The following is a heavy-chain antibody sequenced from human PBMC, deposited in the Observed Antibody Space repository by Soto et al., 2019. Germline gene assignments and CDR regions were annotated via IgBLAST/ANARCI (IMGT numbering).Heavy chain of an antibody. J-gene: IGHJ3*02. D-gene: IGHD5-12*01. CDR1: GGSITSYH. CDR2: TSYTGNT. Sequence: SETLSLTCVVSGGSITSYHWSWIRQFPGKGLEWIAYTSYTGNTNYNPSLQSRVTISIDTSKNQFSLKLSSMTAADTAVYYCASAVEMATIHGDAFHICGQGTMVTVSS. CDR3: ASAVEMATIHGDAFHI. V-gene: IGHV4-59*12.